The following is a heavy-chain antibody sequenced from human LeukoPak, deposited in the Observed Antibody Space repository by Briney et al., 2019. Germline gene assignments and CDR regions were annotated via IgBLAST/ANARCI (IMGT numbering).Heavy chain of an antibody. CDR1: GFTFNNCW. V-gene: IGHV3-74*01. Sequence: GGSLRLSFEASGFTFNNCWMHWVRQGPGKGLVWVARISGDGKSTTYADSVKGRFTISRDNSKNTMYRQVNSLRAEDTALYFCARLPVPINDFGDYFDYWGQGILVTVSS. CDR3: ARLPVPINDFGDYFDY. D-gene: IGHD3/OR15-3a*01. J-gene: IGHJ4*02. CDR2: ISGDGKST.